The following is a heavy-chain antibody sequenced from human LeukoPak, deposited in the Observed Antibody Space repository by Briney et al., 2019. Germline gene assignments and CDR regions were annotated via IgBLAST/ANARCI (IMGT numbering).Heavy chain of an antibody. CDR1: GGTFSSYA. V-gene: IGHV1-69*04. J-gene: IGHJ6*02. CDR3: ASRAPYYYYGMDV. CDR2: SIPILGIA. Sequence: ASVKVSCKASGGTFSSYAISWVRQAPGQGLEWMGRSIPILGIANYAQKFQGRVTITSDKSTSTAYMELSSLRSEDTAVYYCASRAPYYYYGMDVWGQGTTVTVSS.